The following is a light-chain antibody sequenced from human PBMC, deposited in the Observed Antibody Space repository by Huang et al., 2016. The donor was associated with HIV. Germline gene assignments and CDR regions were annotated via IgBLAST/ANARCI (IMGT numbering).Light chain of an antibody. V-gene: IGKV3-15*01. Sequence: ILLTQFPATLSVSPGQRVTLSCRASQSVGGKLAWYQQRPGQGPRLLIYGASTRVPTSPDRFSGSGSGTEFTLTISSLQSEDFAVYYCQQYDTWPPLTFGGGTKV. CDR3: QQYDTWPPLT. J-gene: IGKJ4*01. CDR1: QSVGGK. CDR2: GAS.